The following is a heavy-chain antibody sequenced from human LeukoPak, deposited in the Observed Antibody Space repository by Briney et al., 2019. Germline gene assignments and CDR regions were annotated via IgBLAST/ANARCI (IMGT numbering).Heavy chain of an antibody. D-gene: IGHD4-17*01. CDR2: IIPNLGIA. J-gene: IGHJ4*02. CDR1: GGTFSSYA. V-gene: IGHV1-69*04. Sequence: GASVKVSCKASGGTFSSYAISWVRRAPGQGLEWMGRIIPNLGIANYAQKFQGRVTITADKSTSTAYMELSSLRSEDTAVYYCARDDPTVTHDASPTWGQGTLVTVSS. CDR3: ARDDPTVTHDASPT.